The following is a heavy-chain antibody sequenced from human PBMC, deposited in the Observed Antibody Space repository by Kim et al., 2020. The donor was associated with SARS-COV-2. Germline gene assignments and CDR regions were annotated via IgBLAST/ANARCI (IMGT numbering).Heavy chain of an antibody. J-gene: IGHJ6*02. V-gene: IGHV3-23*01. D-gene: IGHD6-13*01. Sequence: VKGRFTISRDNSKNTLYLQMNSLRAEDTAVYYCAKDGVGSWNYYYYGMDVWGQGTTVTVSS. CDR3: AKDGVGSWNYYYYGMDV.